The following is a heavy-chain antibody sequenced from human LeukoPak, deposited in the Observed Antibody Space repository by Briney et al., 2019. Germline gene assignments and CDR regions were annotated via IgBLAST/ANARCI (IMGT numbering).Heavy chain of an antibody. CDR1: GFTFSGSA. CDR3: TRLPTPTLTPDSDY. Sequence: GGSLRLSCAASGFTFSGSAMHWVRQASGKGLEWVGRIRSKANSYATAYAASVKGRFTISRDDSKNTAYLQMNSLKTEDTAVYYCTRLPTPTLTPDSDYWGQGTLVTVSS. D-gene: IGHD2-15*01. CDR2: IRSKANSYAT. J-gene: IGHJ4*02. V-gene: IGHV3-73*01.